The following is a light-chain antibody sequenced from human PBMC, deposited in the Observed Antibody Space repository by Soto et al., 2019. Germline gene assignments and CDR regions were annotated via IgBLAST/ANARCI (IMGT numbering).Light chain of an antibody. J-gene: IGKJ1*01. CDR1: QSVRSSY. V-gene: IGKV3-20*01. CDR3: QQYGSSPTT. CDR2: GAS. Sequence: EIVLTQSPGTLSLSPGERATLSCGASQSVRSSYLAWYQQKPGQAPRLLIYGASSRATGIPDRFSGSGSGTDFTLTISRLEPEDFAVYYCQQYGSSPTTFGQGTKVEIK.